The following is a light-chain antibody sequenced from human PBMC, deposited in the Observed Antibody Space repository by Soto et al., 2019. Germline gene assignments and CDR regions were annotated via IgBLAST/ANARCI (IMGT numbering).Light chain of an antibody. J-gene: IGLJ2*01. CDR2: DVN. V-gene: IGLV2-14*03. CDR1: SSDVGGYNY. CDR3: ISYASSSTHVV. Sequence: QSALTQPASVSGSPGQSITISCTGSSSDVGGYNYVSWYQQYPGKAPKVMIYDVNNRPSGVSIRFSGSKSGNTASLTISGLQAEDEADYYCISYASSSTHVVFGGGTKLTVL.